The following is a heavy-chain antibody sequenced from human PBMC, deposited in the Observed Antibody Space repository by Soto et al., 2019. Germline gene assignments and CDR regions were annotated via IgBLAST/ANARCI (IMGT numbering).Heavy chain of an antibody. CDR3: AAELGVGITRCN. J-gene: IGHJ4*02. CDR1: GFTFTSSA. V-gene: IGHV1-58*01. D-gene: IGHD1-20*01. Sequence: ASVKVSCKASGFTFTSSAVQWVRQARGQRLEWIGWIVVGSGNTNYAQKFQERVTITRDMSTSTAYMELSSLRSEDTAVYYCAAELGVGITRCNWGQGTLVTVSS. CDR2: IVVGSGNT.